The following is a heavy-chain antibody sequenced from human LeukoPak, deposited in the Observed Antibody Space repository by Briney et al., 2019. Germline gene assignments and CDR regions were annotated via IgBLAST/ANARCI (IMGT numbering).Heavy chain of an antibody. CDR2: IIGSGDRI. CDR1: GFIFNGDA. J-gene: IGHJ6*02. Sequence: GGSLRLSCAASGFIFNGDAMSWVRQFPGKGLEWVSGIIGSGDRIYLADSVKGRFTVSRDNSRNTVFLVMNSLKDEDTAIYFCANHRDFWSGSPDYGMDVWGQGTTVTVSS. V-gene: IGHV3-23*01. CDR3: ANHRDFWSGSPDYGMDV. D-gene: IGHD3-3*01.